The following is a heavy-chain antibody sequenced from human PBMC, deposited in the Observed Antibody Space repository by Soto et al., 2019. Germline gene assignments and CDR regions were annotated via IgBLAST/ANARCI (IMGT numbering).Heavy chain of an antibody. D-gene: IGHD6-19*01. CDR3: AGSKLGAGRAHYFDY. J-gene: IGHJ4*02. CDR2: IVPLLGTT. CDR1: GGTFSNYA. Sequence: QVQLVQSGAEVGKPGSSVKVSCQASGGTFSNYAINWVRQAPGQGLEWMGAIVPLLGTTNYAQKFQGRVTFTADKSTPTAYMELSGLRSEETAMFYFAGSKLGAGRAHYFDYWGQGTLVTVSS. V-gene: IGHV1-69*06.